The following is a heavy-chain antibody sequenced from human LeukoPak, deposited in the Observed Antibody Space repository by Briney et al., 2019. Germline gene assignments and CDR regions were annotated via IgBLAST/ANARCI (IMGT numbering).Heavy chain of an antibody. J-gene: IGHJ3*02. CDR3: AVEGGRTCAFDI. Sequence: PSDTLSLTCAVYGGSFSGYCWSWIRHPPGKGLEWIGEINHSGSTNYNPSLKSRVTISVDTSKKQFSLKLSSVTAAYTAVYNCAVEGGRTCAFDIWGQGTMVTVSS. CDR1: GGSFSGYC. D-gene: IGHD2-2*01. CDR2: INHSGST. V-gene: IGHV4-34*01.